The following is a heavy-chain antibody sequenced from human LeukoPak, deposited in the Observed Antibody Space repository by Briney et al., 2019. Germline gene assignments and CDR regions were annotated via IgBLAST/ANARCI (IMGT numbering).Heavy chain of an antibody. CDR2: ISSSGSTI. Sequence: PGGSLRLSCAASGFTFSDYYMSWIRQAPGKGLEWVSYISSSGSTIYYADSVKGRFTISRDNAKNSLYLQMNSLRAEDTAVYYCAREAIRYSKRHFYYYYYYMDVWGKGTTVTVSS. J-gene: IGHJ6*03. CDR3: AREAIRYSKRHFYYYYYYMDV. V-gene: IGHV3-11*04. CDR1: GFTFSDYY. D-gene: IGHD4-11*01.